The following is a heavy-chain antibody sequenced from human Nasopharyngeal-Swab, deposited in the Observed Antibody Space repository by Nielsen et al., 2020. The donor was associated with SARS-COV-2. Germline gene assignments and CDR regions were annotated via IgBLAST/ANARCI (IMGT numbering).Heavy chain of an antibody. Sequence: GESLKISCAASGFTFSSYGMHWVRQAPGKGLEWVAVICYDGSNKYYADSVKGRFTISRDNSKNTLYLQMNSLRAKDTAVYYCSRATLGYCSGGSCLTDYWGQGTLVTVSS. V-gene: IGHV3-33*08. D-gene: IGHD2-15*01. CDR3: SRATLGYCSGGSCLTDY. CDR2: ICYDGSNK. J-gene: IGHJ4*02. CDR1: GFTFSSYG.